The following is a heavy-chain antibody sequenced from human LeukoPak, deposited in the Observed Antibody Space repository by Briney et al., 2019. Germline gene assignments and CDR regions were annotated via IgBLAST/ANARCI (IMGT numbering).Heavy chain of an antibody. CDR2: IFSNDEK. CDR1: GFSLSNARMG. V-gene: IGHV2-26*02. D-gene: IGHD1-26*01. Sequence: SGPVLVKPTETLTLTCTVSGFSLSNARMGVSWIRQPPGKALEWLAHIFSNDEKSYSTSLKSRLTIFKDTSKSQVVLTMTNMDPGETPTYYCAGIRGRIVLWFAPWGQGTLVTVSS. J-gene: IGHJ5*02. CDR3: AGIRGRIVLWFAP.